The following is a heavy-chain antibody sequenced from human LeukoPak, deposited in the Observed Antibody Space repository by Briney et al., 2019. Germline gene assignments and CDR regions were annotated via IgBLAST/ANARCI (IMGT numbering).Heavy chain of an antibody. Sequence: GGSLRLSCAASGFTVSSNYMTWVRQAPGKGLEWVSVIYSGGSAYYAGSVKGRFTISRDNSKNTLYLQMNSLRAEDTAVYYCARDGYCSSTSCPPDYWGQGTLVTVSS. CDR3: ARDGYCSSTSCPPDY. D-gene: IGHD2-2*03. CDR1: GFTVSSNY. J-gene: IGHJ4*02. CDR2: IYSGGSA. V-gene: IGHV3-53*01.